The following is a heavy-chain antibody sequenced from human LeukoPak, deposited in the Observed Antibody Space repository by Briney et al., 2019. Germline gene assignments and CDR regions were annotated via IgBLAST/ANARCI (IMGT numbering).Heavy chain of an antibody. CDR3: ARVLRMGYYYESSGYFGAFDI. V-gene: IGHV4-4*07. Sequence: PSETLSLTCTVSGGSISSNYWSWIRQPAGKGLEWIGRIYTSGSTNYNPSLESRVTMSVDTSKNRVSLKLSSVTAADTAVYYCARVLRMGYYYESSGYFGAFDIWGQGTMVTVSS. J-gene: IGHJ3*02. CDR1: GGSISSNY. CDR2: IYTSGST. D-gene: IGHD3-22*01.